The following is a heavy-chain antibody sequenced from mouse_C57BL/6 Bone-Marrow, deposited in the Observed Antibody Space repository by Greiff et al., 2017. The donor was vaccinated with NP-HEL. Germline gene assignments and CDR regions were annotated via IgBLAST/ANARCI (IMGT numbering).Heavy chain of an antibody. J-gene: IGHJ3*01. CDR2: ISDGGSYT. D-gene: IGHD3-2*02. CDR1: GFTFSSYA. CDR3: ARGASSGYVIAY. V-gene: IGHV5-4*03. Sequence: SGGGLVKPGGSLKLSCAASGFTFSSYAMSWVRQTPEKRLEWVATISDGGSYTYYPDNVKGRFTISRDNAKNTLYLQMSQLKSEDTAMYYCARGASSGYVIAYWGQGTLVTVSA.